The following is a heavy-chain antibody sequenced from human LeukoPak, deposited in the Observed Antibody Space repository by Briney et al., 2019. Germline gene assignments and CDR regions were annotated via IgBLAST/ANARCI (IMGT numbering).Heavy chain of an antibody. CDR2: MLYDGSSE. CDR3: ASPGVSDF. V-gene: IGHV3-30*02. D-gene: IGHD3-10*01. CDR1: GFTISSYG. Sequence: GGSLRLSCAASGFTISSYGMYWVRQAPGKGLECVTFMLYDGSSEYYADSVKGRFTSSRDNSKNTLYLQMSSLRTEDTAVYYCASPGVSDFWGQGTLVTVSS. J-gene: IGHJ4*02.